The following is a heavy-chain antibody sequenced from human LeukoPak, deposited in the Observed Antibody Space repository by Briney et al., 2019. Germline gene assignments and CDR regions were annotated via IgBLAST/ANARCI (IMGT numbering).Heavy chain of an antibody. CDR3: VRSGGLPAARNAFNI. J-gene: IGHJ3*02. CDR2: VSPSENT. CDR1: GGSVSTYH. V-gene: IGHV4-4*07. D-gene: IGHD2-2*01. Sequence: PSETLSLTCTVSGGSVSTYHWTWIPQPAGKGPEWIGRVSPSENTSYNPSLKSRVTMSVDTSKNQFSLKLSSVTAADTAIYYCVRSGGLPAARNAFNIWGQGTMVTVS.